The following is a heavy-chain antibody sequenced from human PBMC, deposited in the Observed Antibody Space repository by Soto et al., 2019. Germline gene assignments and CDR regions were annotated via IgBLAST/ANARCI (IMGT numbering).Heavy chain of an antibody. Sequence: GASVKVSCKASGYTFTGYYMHWVRQAPGQGLEWMGWINPNSGGTNYAQKFQGRVTMTRDTSISTAYMELRRLRSDDTAVYYCARDLQYCTNGVCYTQDSGYDGWGQGRPITVSS. CDR1: GYTFTGYY. J-gene: IGHJ6*02. CDR2: INPNSGGT. D-gene: IGHD2-8*01. V-gene: IGHV1-2*02. CDR3: ARDLQYCTNGVCYTQDSGYDG.